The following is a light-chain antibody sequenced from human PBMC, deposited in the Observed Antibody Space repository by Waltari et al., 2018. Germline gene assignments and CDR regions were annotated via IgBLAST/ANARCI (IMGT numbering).Light chain of an antibody. CDR2: DTT. J-gene: IGLJ3*02. Sequence: QTVVTQEPTLSVSPGGTVTLTCGFISGSVSAAHYPYGFQQAPGQAPRTLTFDTTTRSSGVPDRFSGSILDNKAALTITGAQAEDECDYYCALSMGSGIWVFGGGTKLTVL. V-gene: IGLV8-61*01. CDR3: ALSMGSGIWV. CDR1: SGSVSAAHY.